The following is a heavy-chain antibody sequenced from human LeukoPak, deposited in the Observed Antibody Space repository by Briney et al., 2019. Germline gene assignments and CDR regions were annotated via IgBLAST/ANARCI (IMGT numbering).Heavy chain of an antibody. D-gene: IGHD3-3*01. CDR3: ARGYTGEWLEPHWYFDL. CDR1: GYTFTDYY. CDR2: INPSGGST. J-gene: IGHJ2*01. V-gene: IGHV1-46*01. Sequence: ASVKVSCKASGYTFTDYYMHWVRQAPGQGLEWMGIINPSGGSTSYAQKFQGRVTMTRDMSTSTVYMELSSLRSEDTAVYYCARGYTGEWLEPHWYFDLWGRGTLVTVSS.